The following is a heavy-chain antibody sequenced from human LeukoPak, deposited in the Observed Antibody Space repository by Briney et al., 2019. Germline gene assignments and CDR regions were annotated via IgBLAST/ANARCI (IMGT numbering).Heavy chain of an antibody. CDR1: GYTFTGYY. D-gene: IGHD3-3*01. Sequence: ASVKVSCKASGYTFTGYYMHWVRQAPGQGLEWMGWINPNSGGTNYAQKFQGRVTMTRDTSISTAYMELSRLRSDDTAVYYCARDAYDFWSGHPRDYYYYMDVWGKGTTVTVSS. CDR3: ARDAYDFWSGHPRDYYYYMDV. V-gene: IGHV1-2*02. CDR2: INPNSGGT. J-gene: IGHJ6*03.